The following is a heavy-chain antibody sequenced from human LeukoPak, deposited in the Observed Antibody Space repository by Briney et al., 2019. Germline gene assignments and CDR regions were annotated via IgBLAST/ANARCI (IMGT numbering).Heavy chain of an antibody. CDR3: ARDRVWVGYFDY. Sequence: RGSLRLSCAASGFTFSSYAMHWVRQAPGKGLEWVAVISYDGSNKYYADSVKGRFTISRDNSKNTLYLQMNSLRAEDTAVYYCARDRVWVGYFDYWGQGTLVTVSS. CDR2: ISYDGSNK. D-gene: IGHD1-26*01. CDR1: GFTFSSYA. J-gene: IGHJ4*02. V-gene: IGHV3-30-3*01.